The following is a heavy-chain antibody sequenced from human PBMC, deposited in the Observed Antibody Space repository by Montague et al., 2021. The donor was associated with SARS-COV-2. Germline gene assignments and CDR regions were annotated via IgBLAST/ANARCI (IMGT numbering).Heavy chain of an antibody. D-gene: IGHD3-16*01. Sequence: SETLSLTCGVYGGSISGYYWGWIRQPPGKGLEWIGYINHSGNTKYNPSLKSRVSISVDTSKNQFSLRLSSVTAADTAVYYCAREYRIELWHTNWYFGLWGRGTLVTVSS. CDR1: GGSISGYY. CDR2: INHSGNT. CDR3: AREYRIELWHTNWYFGL. J-gene: IGHJ2*01. V-gene: IGHV4-59*01.